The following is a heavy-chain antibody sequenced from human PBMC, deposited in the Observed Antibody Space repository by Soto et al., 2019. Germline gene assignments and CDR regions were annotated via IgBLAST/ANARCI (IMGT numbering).Heavy chain of an antibody. V-gene: IGHV5-10-1*01. J-gene: IGHJ4*02. CDR1: GYSFTSYW. D-gene: IGHD3-9*01. CDR3: ARQFPYYDILTGPPGFDY. CDR2: IDPSDSYT. Sequence: GESLKISCKGSGYSFTSYWISWVRQMPGKGLEWMGRIDPSDSYTNYSPSFQGHVTISADKSISTAYLQWSSLKASDTAMYYCARQFPYYDILTGPPGFDYWGQGTLVTVSS.